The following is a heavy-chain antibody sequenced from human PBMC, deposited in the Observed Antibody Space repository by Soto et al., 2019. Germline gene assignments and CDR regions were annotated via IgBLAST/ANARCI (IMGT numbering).Heavy chain of an antibody. V-gene: IGHV3-23*01. J-gene: IGHJ3*02. Sequence: GGSLRLSCAASGFTFSSYAMSWVRQAPGKGLEWVSAISGSGGSTYYADSVKGRFTISRDNSKNTLYLQMNSLRAEDTAVYYCAKDVTFSSGWYGQNRGNAFDIWGQGTMVTVSS. CDR1: GFTFSSYA. CDR2: ISGSGGST. CDR3: AKDVTFSSGWYGQNRGNAFDI. D-gene: IGHD6-19*01.